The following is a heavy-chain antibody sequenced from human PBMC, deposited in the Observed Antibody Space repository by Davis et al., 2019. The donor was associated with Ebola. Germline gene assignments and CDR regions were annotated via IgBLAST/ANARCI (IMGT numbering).Heavy chain of an antibody. J-gene: IGHJ4*02. Sequence: SLKISCAGSGFTFGDYAMHWVRQAPGKGLEWVSGISWNSDSIVYADSVKGRFTISRDNAKSSLYLQMNSLRDEDTAVYYCARWVSGLMSSQPIDYWGQGTLVTVSS. V-gene: IGHV3-9*01. CDR1: GFTFGDYA. CDR2: ISWNSDSI. D-gene: IGHD2-8*01. CDR3: ARWVSGLMSSQPIDY.